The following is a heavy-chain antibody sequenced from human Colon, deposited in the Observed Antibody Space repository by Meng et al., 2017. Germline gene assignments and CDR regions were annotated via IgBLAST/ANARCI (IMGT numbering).Heavy chain of an antibody. CDR1: GYTFKNFG. D-gene: IGHD6-13*01. V-gene: IGHV1-18*01. Sequence: VHLVQSGAEVKKPGASVKVSCKTPGYTFKNFGISWVRQSPGQGLEWMGWSSTYNGNTNYAQKFQGRVTLTTDASTSTAYMEIWSLRSDDTAVYYCARQYSSTWYLFDYWGQGTLVTVSS. CDR2: SSTYNGNT. CDR3: ARQYSSTWYLFDY. J-gene: IGHJ4*02.